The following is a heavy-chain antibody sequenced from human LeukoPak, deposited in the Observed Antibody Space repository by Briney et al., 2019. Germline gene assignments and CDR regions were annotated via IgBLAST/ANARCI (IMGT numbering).Heavy chain of an antibody. Sequence: SETLSRTCAVSGYSISSGYYWGWIRQPPGKGLEWIGSIYHSGSTYYNPSLKSRVAISIDTSKNQFSLRLRSMTAADTAVFYCARRRYYDSTGYFEWGRGTLVTVSS. D-gene: IGHD3-22*01. CDR2: IYHSGST. CDR3: ARRRYYDSTGYFE. J-gene: IGHJ1*01. CDR1: GYSISSGYY. V-gene: IGHV4-38-2*01.